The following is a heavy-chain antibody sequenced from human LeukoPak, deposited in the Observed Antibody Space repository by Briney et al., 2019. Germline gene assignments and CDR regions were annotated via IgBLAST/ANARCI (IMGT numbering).Heavy chain of an antibody. CDR1: GFTPSSYA. Sequence: GGSLSLSCASSGFTPSSYAMSWVRQAPGKGLEWVSAISGSGGSTYYADSVKGRFTISRDNTKNTLYLQMNSLRAEDTAVYYCAKAGGITMIVVASNRYFDYWGQGTLVTVSS. V-gene: IGHV3-23*01. CDR2: ISGSGGST. D-gene: IGHD3-22*01. CDR3: AKAGGITMIVVASNRYFDY. J-gene: IGHJ4*02.